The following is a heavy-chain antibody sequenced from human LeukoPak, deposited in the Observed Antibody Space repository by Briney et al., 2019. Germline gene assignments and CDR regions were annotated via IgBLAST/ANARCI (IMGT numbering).Heavy chain of an antibody. J-gene: IGHJ6*03. CDR1: GGSISSSSYY. CDR3: AREDSSSWREYYYYMDV. D-gene: IGHD6-13*01. V-gene: IGHV4-39*06. CDR2: IYYSGST. Sequence: SETLSLTRIVSGGSISSSSYYWGWIRQPPGEGLEWIGSIYYSGSTYYNPPLKSRVTISVDTSKNQFALKLSSVTAADTAVYYCAREDSSSWREYYYYMDVWGKGTTVTVSS.